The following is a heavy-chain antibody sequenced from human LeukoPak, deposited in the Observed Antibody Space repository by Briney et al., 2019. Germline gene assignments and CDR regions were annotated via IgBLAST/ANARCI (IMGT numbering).Heavy chain of an antibody. V-gene: IGHV3-23*01. CDR2: ICANDCNT. CDR1: GLTFRNYA. J-gene: IGHJ4*02. D-gene: IGHD2-15*01. CDR3: AKGSGSSCYSPCDY. Sequence: GGSLRLSCAASGLTFRNYAMSWVRQAPGKGRKGGSVICANDCNTYYADAVKGRFTISRDNSKDALYLQMDSLRAEDTAVYYCAKGSGSSCYSPCDYWGQGILVTVSS.